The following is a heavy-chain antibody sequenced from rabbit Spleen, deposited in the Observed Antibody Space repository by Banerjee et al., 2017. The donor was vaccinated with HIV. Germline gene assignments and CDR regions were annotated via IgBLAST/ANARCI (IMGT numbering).Heavy chain of an antibody. V-gene: IGHV1S40*01. D-gene: IGHD8-1*01. Sequence: QSLEESGGDLVKPEGSLTLTCTASGFSFSSNYYMCWVRQAPGKGLEWIGCVAIGSGNPYYTNWAKGRFTISRTSSTTVDLKMTSLTVADTATYFCARDTGSSFSSYGMDLWGQGTLVTVS. CDR1: GFSFSSNYY. J-gene: IGHJ6*01. CDR2: VAIGSGNP. CDR3: ARDTGSSFSSYGMDL.